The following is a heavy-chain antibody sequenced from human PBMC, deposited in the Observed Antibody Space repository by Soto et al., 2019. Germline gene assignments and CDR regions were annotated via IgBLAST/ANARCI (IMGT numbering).Heavy chain of an antibody. V-gene: IGHV4-59*08. CDR1: GGSIRNNY. CDR2: IYYTGTS. CDR3: ARLRGYYQAFDN. Sequence: PSETLSLTCTVSGGSIRNNYWSWIRQPPGKGLEWVGYIYYTGTSKYNPSLKSRVTISVDSSKNQFSLKLDSVTAADTAVYYSARLRGYYQAFDNWGQGTLVTVSS. J-gene: IGHJ4*02. D-gene: IGHD3-3*01.